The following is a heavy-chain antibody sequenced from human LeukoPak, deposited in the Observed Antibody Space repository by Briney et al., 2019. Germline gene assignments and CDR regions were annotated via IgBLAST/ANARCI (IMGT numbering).Heavy chain of an antibody. CDR2: IYYSGST. CDR1: GGSISSYY. D-gene: IGHD2-8*01. V-gene: IGHV4-59*01. Sequence: PSETLSLTCTVSGGSISSYYWSWIRQPPGKGLEWIGYIYYSGSTNYNPSLKSRVTISVDTSKNQFSLKLSSVIAADTAVYYCARGSRYCTNGVCYAENYYYYMDVWGKGTTVTVSS. CDR3: ARGSRYCTNGVCYAENYYYYMDV. J-gene: IGHJ6*03.